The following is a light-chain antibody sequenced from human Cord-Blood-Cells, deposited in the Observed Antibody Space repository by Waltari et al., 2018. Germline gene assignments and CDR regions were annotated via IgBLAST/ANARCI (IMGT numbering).Light chain of an antibody. J-gene: IGKJ5*01. CDR1: QSVSSY. Sequence: EIVLTQSPATLSLSPWERDTLSCRASQSVSSYLAWYQQKPGQAPRLLIYDASNRATGIPARFSGSGSGTDFTLTISSLEPEDFAVYYCQQRSNWPPITFGQGTRLEIK. V-gene: IGKV3-11*01. CDR2: DAS. CDR3: QQRSNWPPIT.